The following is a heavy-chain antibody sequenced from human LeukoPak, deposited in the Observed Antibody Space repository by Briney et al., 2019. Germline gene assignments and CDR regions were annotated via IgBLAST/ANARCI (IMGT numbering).Heavy chain of an antibody. Sequence: SETLSLTCTVSGGSVRSDSYYWSWIRQPPGKGLEWIGYVYYSGSTNYNPSLKSRVTISVDTSKNQFSLKLRSVTAADTAVYYCARHLDYWGQGTLVTVSS. CDR2: VYYSGST. CDR1: GGSVRSDSYY. V-gene: IGHV4-61*01. CDR3: ARHLDY. J-gene: IGHJ4*02.